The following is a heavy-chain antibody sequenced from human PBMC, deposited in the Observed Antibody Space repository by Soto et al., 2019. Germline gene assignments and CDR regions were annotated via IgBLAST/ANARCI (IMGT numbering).Heavy chain of an antibody. CDR1: GGSIRSGGYY. D-gene: IGHD4-4*01. CDR2: IYYSGST. V-gene: IGHV4-31*03. Sequence: SETLSLTCTVSGGSIRSGGYYWSWVRQSPRRGLEWIGNIYYSGSTYYNPSLKSRLTISVDTSKNQFSLNLSSVTAADTAVYYCAREIDSNYDGMDVWGQGTTVTVSS. J-gene: IGHJ6*02. CDR3: AREIDSNYDGMDV.